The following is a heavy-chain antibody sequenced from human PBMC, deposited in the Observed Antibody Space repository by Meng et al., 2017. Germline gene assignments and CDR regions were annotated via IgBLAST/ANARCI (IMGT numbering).Heavy chain of an antibody. J-gene: IGHJ2*01. CDR1: GFTFSSYG. Sequence: QVELRGSGGGVVQLGGSLGLSCAVSGFTFSSYGMHWVRQSPVKGLEWVAVIWYDGSNKYYADSVKGRFTISRDNSKNTLYLQMNSLRAEDTAVYYCARGLSTTYWYFDLWGRGTLVTVSS. D-gene: IGHD2/OR15-2a*01. CDR2: IWYDGSNK. CDR3: ARGLSTTYWYFDL. V-gene: IGHV3-33*01.